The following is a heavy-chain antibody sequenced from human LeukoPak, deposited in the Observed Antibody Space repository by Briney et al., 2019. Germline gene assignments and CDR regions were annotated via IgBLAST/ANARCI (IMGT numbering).Heavy chain of an antibody. CDR1: GFTFSSYS. D-gene: IGHD3-10*01. CDR2: ISSSSSYI. J-gene: IGHJ4*02. Sequence: GGSLRLSCAASGFTFSSYSMNWVRQAPGKGLEWVSSISSSSSYIYYADSVKGRFTISRDNAKNSLYPQMNSLRAEDTAVCYCARDRVTMVRGVIIPNDYWGQGTLVTVSS. CDR3: ARDRVTMVRGVIIPNDY. V-gene: IGHV3-21*01.